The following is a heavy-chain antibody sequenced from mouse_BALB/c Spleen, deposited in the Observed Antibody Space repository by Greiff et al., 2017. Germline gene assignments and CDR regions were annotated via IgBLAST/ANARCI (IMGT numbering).Heavy chain of an antibody. Sequence: QVHVKQSGAELARPGASVKMSCKASGYTFTSYTMHWVKQRPGQGLEWIGYINPSSGYTNYNQKFKDKATLTADKSSSTAYMQLSSLTSEDSAVYYCARESYYGSSRFAYWGQGTLVTVSA. CDR3: ARESYYGSSRFAY. V-gene: IGHV1-4*01. CDR2: INPSSGYT. CDR1: GYTFTSYT. J-gene: IGHJ3*01. D-gene: IGHD1-1*01.